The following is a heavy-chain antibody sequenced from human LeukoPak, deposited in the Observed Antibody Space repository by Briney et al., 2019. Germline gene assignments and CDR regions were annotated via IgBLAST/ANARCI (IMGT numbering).Heavy chain of an antibody. V-gene: IGHV4-59*01. CDR2: IYYSGST. Sequence: SETLSLTCTVSGGSISSYYWSWIRQPPGKGLEWIGYIYYSGSTNYNPSLKSRVTISVDTSKNQFSLKLSSVTAADTAVYYCARVGIAAAGDAFDIWGQGTMVTVSS. CDR3: ARVGIAAAGDAFDI. CDR1: GGSISSYY. D-gene: IGHD6-13*01. J-gene: IGHJ3*02.